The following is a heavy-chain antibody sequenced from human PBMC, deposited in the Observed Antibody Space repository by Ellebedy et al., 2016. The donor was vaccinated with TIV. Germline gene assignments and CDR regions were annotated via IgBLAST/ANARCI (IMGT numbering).Heavy chain of an antibody. V-gene: IGHV3-21*01. CDR3: ARGSGGGYWYFDL. CDR1: GFTFSSYG. CDR2: ISSSSSYI. Sequence: PGGSLRLSCAASGFTFSSYGMNWVRQAPGKGLEWVSSISSSSSYIYYADSVKGRFTISRDNAKNSLYLQMNSLRAEDTAVYYCARGSGGGYWYFDLWGRGTLVSVSS. J-gene: IGHJ2*01. D-gene: IGHD2-15*01.